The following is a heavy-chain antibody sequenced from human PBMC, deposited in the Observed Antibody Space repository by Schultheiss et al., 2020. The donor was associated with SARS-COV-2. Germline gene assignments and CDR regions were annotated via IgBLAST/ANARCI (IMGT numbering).Heavy chain of an antibody. CDR3: ARDRSGPGDY. D-gene: IGHD2-15*01. CDR2: ISGSGGST. CDR1: GFTFSSYW. V-gene: IGHV3-23*01. Sequence: GESLKISCAASGFTFSSYWMSWVRQAPGKGLEWVSAISGSGGSTYYADSVKGRFTISRDNSKNTLYLQMNSLRAEDTAVYYCARDRSGPGDYWGQGTLVTVSS. J-gene: IGHJ4*02.